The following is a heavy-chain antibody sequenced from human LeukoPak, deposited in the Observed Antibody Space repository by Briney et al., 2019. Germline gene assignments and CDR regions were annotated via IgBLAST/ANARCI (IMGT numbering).Heavy chain of an antibody. D-gene: IGHD2-2*01. CDR2: IYTSGST. CDR1: GGSISSGRYY. V-gene: IGHV4-61*02. J-gene: IGHJ4*02. CDR3: AREKTQLLWGDYFDY. Sequence: PSQTLSLTCTVSGGSISSGRYYWSWIRQPAGKGLEWIGRIYTSGSTNYNPSLKSRVTISVDTSKNQFSLKLSSVTAADTAVYYCAREKTQLLWGDYFDYWGQGTLVTVSS.